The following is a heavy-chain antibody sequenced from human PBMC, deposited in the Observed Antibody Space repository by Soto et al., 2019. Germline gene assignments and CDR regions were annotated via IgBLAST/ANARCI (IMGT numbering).Heavy chain of an antibody. CDR3: AHKLPVTTSAFDI. CDR1: GFSLNTSGVG. J-gene: IGHJ3*02. Sequence: QITLKESGPTLVKPTQTLTLTCTFSGFSLNTSGVGVGWVRQPPGRALEWLAVIYWTDDKRYSPSLKSRLSLTKDTSKNQVVLTMTNMDPMDTAIFFCAHKLPVTTSAFDIWGQGTMVTVSS. V-gene: IGHV2-5*01. CDR2: IYWTDDK. D-gene: IGHD4-17*01.